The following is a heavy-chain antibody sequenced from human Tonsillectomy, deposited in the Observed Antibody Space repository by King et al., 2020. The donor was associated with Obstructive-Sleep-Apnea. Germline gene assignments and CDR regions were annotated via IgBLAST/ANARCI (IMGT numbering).Heavy chain of an antibody. V-gene: IGHV3-43D*03. CDR1: GFTFDDYA. D-gene: IGHD5-24*01. CDR2: ISWDGGAT. Sequence: DVQLVESGGAVVQPGGSLRLSCAASGFTFDDYAMHWVRQVPGKGLEWVSLISWDGGATYYADSVKGRFTISRDNSKNSLYLQMNNLRAGDTALYYCAKDGNNWSLNNWLDPWGQGTLVTVSS. CDR3: AKDGNNWSLNNWLDP. J-gene: IGHJ5*02.